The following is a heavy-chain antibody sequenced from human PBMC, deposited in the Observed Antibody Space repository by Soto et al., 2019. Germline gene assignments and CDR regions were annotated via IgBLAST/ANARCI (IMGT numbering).Heavy chain of an antibody. CDR1: GFTFSNYA. J-gene: IGHJ4*02. CDR3: AKSGLFDTSGYHHPHLDS. V-gene: IGHV3-23*01. CDR2: ISGSANIA. D-gene: IGHD3-22*01. Sequence: SGFTFSNYAMTWVSKPPGNRLAQVACISGSANIAYYADSGKGRFTIASGNSNSTLFLQMNSLRAEDTAVYYCAKSGLFDTSGYHHPHLDSWDPGALSAVSS.